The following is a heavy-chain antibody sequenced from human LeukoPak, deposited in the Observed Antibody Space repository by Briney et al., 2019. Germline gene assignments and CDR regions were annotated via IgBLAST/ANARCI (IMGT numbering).Heavy chain of an antibody. CDR1: GFTFSSYS. Sequence: GGSLRLSCAASGFTFSSYSMYWVRQAPGKGLEWVSSISSSSSYIYYANSVKGRFTISRDNAKNSLYLQMNSLRAEDTAVYYCARRRSTVQGNYFDYWGQGTLVTVSS. D-gene: IGHD5-24*01. CDR3: ARRRSTVQGNYFDY. CDR2: ISSSSSYI. J-gene: IGHJ4*02. V-gene: IGHV3-21*01.